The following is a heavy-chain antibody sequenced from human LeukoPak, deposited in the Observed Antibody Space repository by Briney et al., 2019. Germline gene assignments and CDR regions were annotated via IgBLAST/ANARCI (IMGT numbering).Heavy chain of an antibody. CDR3: APPPTVRGVTP. Sequence: GGSLRLSCAASGFTFSSYSMNWVRQAPGKGLEWASSISSSSSYIYYADSVKGRFTISRDNAKSSLYLQMNSLRAEDTAVYYCAPPPTVRGVTPWGQGTLVTVSS. CDR2: ISSSSSYI. J-gene: IGHJ5*02. V-gene: IGHV3-21*01. CDR1: GFTFSSYS. D-gene: IGHD3-10*01.